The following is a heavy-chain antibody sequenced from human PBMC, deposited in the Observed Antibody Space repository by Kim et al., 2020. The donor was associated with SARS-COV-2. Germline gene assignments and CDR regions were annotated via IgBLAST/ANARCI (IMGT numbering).Heavy chain of an antibody. CDR2: IYYSGST. D-gene: IGHD3-10*01. V-gene: IGHV4-31*03. CDR3: ARDPHYYGSGLYFDY. CDR1: GGSISSGGYY. J-gene: IGHJ4*02. Sequence: SETLSLTCTVSGGSISSGGYYWSWIRQHPGKGLEWIGYIYYSGSTYYNPSLKSRVTISVDTSKNQFSLKLSSVTAADTAVYYCARDPHYYGSGLYFDYWGQGTLVTVSS.